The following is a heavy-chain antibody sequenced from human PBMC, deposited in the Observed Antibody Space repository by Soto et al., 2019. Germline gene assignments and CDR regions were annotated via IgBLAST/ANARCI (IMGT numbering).Heavy chain of an antibody. CDR3: ARAPETPSTFGVAIPYFFEA. D-gene: IGHD3-3*01. CDR2: IFYSGAF. Sequence: PSETLSLTCTVSGGSISSDSSYWSWIRQRPGMGLEWIGYIFYSGAFYYTPSLRGRVMILADTSKNHFTLRPSSVTAADTAVYYCARAPETPSTFGVAIPYFFEAWGQGTQVTVAS. V-gene: IGHV4-31*03. CDR1: GGSISSDSSY. J-gene: IGHJ4*02.